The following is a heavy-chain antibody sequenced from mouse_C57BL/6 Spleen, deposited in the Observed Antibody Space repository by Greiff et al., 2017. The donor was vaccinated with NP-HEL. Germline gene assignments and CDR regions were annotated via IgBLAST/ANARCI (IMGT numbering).Heavy chain of an antibody. CDR2: IDPSDSYT. J-gene: IGHJ2*01. D-gene: IGHD4-1*01. V-gene: IGHV1-69*01. CDR1: GYTFTSYW. Sequence: QVQLQQSGAELVMPGASVKLSCKASGYTFTSYWMHWVKQRPGQGLEWIGEIDPSDSYTNYNQKFKGKSTLTVDKSSSTAYMQLSSLTSEDSAVYYCARRLTGFYYFDYWGQGTTLTVSS. CDR3: ARRLTGFYYFDY.